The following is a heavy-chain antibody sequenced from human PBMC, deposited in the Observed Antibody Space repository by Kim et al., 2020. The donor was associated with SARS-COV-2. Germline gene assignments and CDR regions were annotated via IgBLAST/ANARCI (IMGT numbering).Heavy chain of an antibody. V-gene: IGHV4-34*01. CDR3: ARGMGSRYTEWS. J-gene: IGHJ5*02. D-gene: IGHD3-3*01. Sequence: SETLSLTCAVYGGSFSGYYWSWIRQPPGKGLEWIGEINHSGSTNYNPSLKSRVTISVDTSKNQFSLKLSSVTAADTAVYYCARGMGSRYTEWSWGQGTLVTVSS. CDR2: INHSGST. CDR1: GGSFSGYY.